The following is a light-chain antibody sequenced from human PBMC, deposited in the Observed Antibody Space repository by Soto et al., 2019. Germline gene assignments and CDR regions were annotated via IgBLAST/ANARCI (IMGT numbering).Light chain of an antibody. CDR3: SSYTSSISVV. J-gene: IGLJ2*01. CDR2: EVS. V-gene: IGLV2-14*01. CDR1: SSDIGGYNS. Sequence: QSALTQPASVSGSPGQSITISCTGTSSDIGGYNSVSWYQQHPGKVPKLMIYEVSNRPSGISNRFSGSKSGTTASLTISGLQAEDEADYYCSSYTSSISVVFGGGTQLTVL.